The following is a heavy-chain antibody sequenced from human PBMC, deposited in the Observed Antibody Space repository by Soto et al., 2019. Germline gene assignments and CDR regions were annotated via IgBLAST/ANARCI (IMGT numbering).Heavy chain of an antibody. D-gene: IGHD6-13*01. CDR3: AKVREAPAGGHFDS. CDR2: ISGSGGTT. Sequence: GGSLRLSCAACGFTFSAYSMSWVRQAPGKGLEWVSVISGSGGTTYYADSVKGRFTISRDNSKNTLYVQMNSLRAEDTAVYYCAKVREAPAGGHFDSWGQGTLVAVCS. CDR1: GFTFSAYS. V-gene: IGHV3-23*01. J-gene: IGHJ4*02.